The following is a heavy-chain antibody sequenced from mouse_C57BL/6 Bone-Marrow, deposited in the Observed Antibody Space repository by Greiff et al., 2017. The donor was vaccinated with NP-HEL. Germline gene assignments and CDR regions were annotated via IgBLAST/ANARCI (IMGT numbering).Heavy chain of an antibody. CDR3: TREVTTVVADY. CDR1: GYTFTSYW. Sequence: QVQLQQPGAELVKPGASVKLSCKASGYTFTSYWMHWVKQRPGQGLEWIGMIHPNSGSTNYNEKFKSKATLTVDKSSSTAYMELRSLTSEDSAVYYCTREVTTVVADYWGQGTTLTVSS. D-gene: IGHD1-1*01. J-gene: IGHJ2*01. V-gene: IGHV1-64*01. CDR2: IHPNSGST.